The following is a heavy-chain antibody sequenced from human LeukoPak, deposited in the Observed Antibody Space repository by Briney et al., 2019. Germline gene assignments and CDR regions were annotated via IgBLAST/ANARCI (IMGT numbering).Heavy chain of an antibody. Sequence: ASVKVSCKASGYTFTGYYMHWVRQAPGQGLEWMGWINPNSGGTNYAQKFQGWVTMTRDTSISTAYMELSRLRSDDTAVYYCARDRRGGYSYGSFDYWGQGTLVTVSS. CDR1: GYTFTGYY. CDR3: ARDRRGGYSYGSFDY. D-gene: IGHD5-18*01. CDR2: INPNSGGT. V-gene: IGHV1-2*04. J-gene: IGHJ4*02.